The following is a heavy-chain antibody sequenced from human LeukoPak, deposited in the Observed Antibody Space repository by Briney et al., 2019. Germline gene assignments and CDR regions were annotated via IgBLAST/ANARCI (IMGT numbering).Heavy chain of an antibody. CDR3: AKDRGDGYASYYFDY. V-gene: IGHV3-23*01. J-gene: IGHJ4*02. Sequence: AGGPLSLSCAASGFTFSSYAMSWVRQAPGKGLEWVSAISGSGGSTYYADSVKGRFTISRDNSKNTLYLQMNSLRAEDTAVYYCAKDRGDGYASYYFDYWGQGTLVTVSS. CDR2: ISGSGGST. D-gene: IGHD5-24*01. CDR1: GFTFSSYA.